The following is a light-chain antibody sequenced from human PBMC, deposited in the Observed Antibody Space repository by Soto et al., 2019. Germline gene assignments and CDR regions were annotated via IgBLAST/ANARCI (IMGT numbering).Light chain of an antibody. CDR3: QQYCYSPT. Sequence: DIVMTESPDSVAGSLGERGTIECRYSRSVLLSSNGKSFVAWYQQKPGQSPKLLINWASTREPGVPDRFSGSGSGTDFTLTISSLEAEDLAAYYCQQYCYSPTFGQGTKVDIK. J-gene: IGKJ1*01. V-gene: IGKV4-1*01. CDR1: RSVLLSSNGKSF. CDR2: WAS.